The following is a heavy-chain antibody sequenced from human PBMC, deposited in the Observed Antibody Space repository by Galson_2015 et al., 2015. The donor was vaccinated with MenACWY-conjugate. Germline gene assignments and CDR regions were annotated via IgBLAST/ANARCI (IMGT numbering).Heavy chain of an antibody. Sequence: SLRLSCAASGFTFSTYWMHWVRHAPGKGLVWVSRINRDGRSTSYADSVKGRFTISRDNAKNTLYLQMNSLRAEDTAVYYRARLGGNYRTTSHFDYWGQGTLVTVSS. CDR1: GFTFSTYW. D-gene: IGHD2/OR15-2a*01. CDR2: INRDGRST. CDR3: ARLGGNYRTTSHFDY. J-gene: IGHJ4*02. V-gene: IGHV3-74*01.